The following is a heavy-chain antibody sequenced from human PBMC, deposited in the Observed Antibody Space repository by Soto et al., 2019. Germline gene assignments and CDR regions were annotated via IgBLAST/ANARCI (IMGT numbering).Heavy chain of an antibody. Sequence: QVQLVESGGGVVQPGRSLRISCAASGFTFSSYAMHWVRQAPGKGLEWVAVISYDGSNKYYADSVKGRFTISRDNSKNMLYLQMDSLRAEDTAVYYCERDRFMIVVVTGPGYCDYWGQGTLVTVSS. D-gene: IGHD3-22*01. CDR3: ERDRFMIVVVTGPGYCDY. CDR1: GFTFSSYA. CDR2: ISYDGSNK. J-gene: IGHJ4*01. V-gene: IGHV3-30-3*01.